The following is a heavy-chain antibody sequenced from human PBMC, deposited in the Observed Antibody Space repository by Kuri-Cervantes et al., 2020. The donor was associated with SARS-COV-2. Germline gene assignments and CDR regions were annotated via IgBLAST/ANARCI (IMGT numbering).Heavy chain of an antibody. CDR2: ISAYNGNT. D-gene: IGHD6-19*01. V-gene: IGHV1-18*01. CDR3: ASFDPSPVAAIFGP. J-gene: IGHJ5*02. Sequence: ASVKVSCKASGYTFTSYGISWVRQAPGQGLEWMGWISAYNGNTNYAQKLQGRVTITTDTSTSTAYMELRSLRSDDTAVYYCASFDPSPVAAIFGPWGQGTLVTVSS. CDR1: GYTFTSYG.